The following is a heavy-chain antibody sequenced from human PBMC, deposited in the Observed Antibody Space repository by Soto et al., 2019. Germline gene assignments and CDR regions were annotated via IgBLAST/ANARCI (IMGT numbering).Heavy chain of an antibody. V-gene: IGHV1-18*01. CDR2: ISTYNGNT. CDR3: ARDRFVVGAKAYFDY. J-gene: IGHJ4*02. D-gene: IGHD1-26*01. Sequence: QVHLVQSGGEVKKPGASVKVSCKAPGYSFSSYGVNWVRQAPGQGLEWMGWISTYNGNTNYAQQLQGRVTLTTDTSTNTAYMELRSLRSDDTAVYYCARDRFVVGAKAYFDYWGQGTLVTVSS. CDR1: GYSFSSYG.